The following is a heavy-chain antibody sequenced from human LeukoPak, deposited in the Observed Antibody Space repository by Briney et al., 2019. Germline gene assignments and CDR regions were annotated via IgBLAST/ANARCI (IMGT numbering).Heavy chain of an antibody. CDR2: IYYSGST. CDR1: GGSVSNYY. D-gene: IGHD3-3*02. V-gene: IGHV4-59*08. Sequence: SETLSLTCNVSGGSVSNYYWSWIRQHPGKGLEWIGYIYYSGSTNYNPSLKSRLTISVDTSKNHFSLKLSSVTAADTAVYYCARTSIFGVVRFDPWGQGTLVTVSS. J-gene: IGHJ5*02. CDR3: ARTSIFGVVRFDP.